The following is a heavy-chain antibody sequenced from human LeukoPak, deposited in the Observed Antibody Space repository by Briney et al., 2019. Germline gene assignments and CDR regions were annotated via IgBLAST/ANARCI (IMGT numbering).Heavy chain of an antibody. CDR3: ARSVVVPAVPDY. V-gene: IGHV1-46*03. D-gene: IGHD2-2*01. J-gene: IGHJ4*02. CDR2: INPSGGST. Sequence: ASVKVSCKASGYTFTSYYMHWVRQAPGQGLEWMGIINPSGGSTSYAQKFQGRVTMTRDTSTSTAYMELSSLRSEDTAVYYCARSVVVPAVPDYWGQGTLVTVSS. CDR1: GYTFTSYY.